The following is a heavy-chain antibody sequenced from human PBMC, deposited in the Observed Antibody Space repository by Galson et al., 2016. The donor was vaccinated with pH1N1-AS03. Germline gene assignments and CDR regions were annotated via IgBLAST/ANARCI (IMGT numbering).Heavy chain of an antibody. CDR1: GDSISSSSYY. V-gene: IGHV4-39*01. CDR3: ARATDFYGNSGYYYYFDD. J-gene: IGHJ4*02. D-gene: IGHD3-22*01. CDR2: LFYSGSS. Sequence: ETLSLTCSVSGDSISSSSYYWGWIRQPPGKGLEWIGSLFYSGSSFYNSSLKSRVTISVDTSKNQFSLRLSSLTAADTAVYYCARATDFYGNSGYYYYFDDWGQGTLVTVSS.